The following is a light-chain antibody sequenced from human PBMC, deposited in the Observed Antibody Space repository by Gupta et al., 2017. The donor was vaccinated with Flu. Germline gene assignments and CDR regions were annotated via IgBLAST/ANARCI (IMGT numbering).Light chain of an antibody. V-gene: IGLV3-25*03. Sequence: GNALPKQYAYWYQQKPGQAPVLGIYKDTERPSGIPERFSGSSSGTTATLTISGVQAEDEADYYCQSADSSGNYVVFGGGTKLTVL. J-gene: IGLJ2*01. CDR2: KDT. CDR3: QSADSSGNYVV. CDR1: ALPKQY.